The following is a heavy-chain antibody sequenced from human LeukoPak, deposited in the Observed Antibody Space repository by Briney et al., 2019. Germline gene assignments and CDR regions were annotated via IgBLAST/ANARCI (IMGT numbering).Heavy chain of an antibody. CDR2: IWYDGSNK. V-gene: IGHV3-33*01. J-gene: IGHJ4*02. Sequence: GGSLRLSCAASGFTFSSYGMHWVRQAPGKGLEWVAVIWYDGSNKYYADSVKGRFTISRDNSKNTLYLQMNSLRAEDTAVYYCARGDYYGSRGDYWGQGILVTVSS. CDR1: GFTFSSYG. CDR3: ARGDYYGSRGDY. D-gene: IGHD3-10*01.